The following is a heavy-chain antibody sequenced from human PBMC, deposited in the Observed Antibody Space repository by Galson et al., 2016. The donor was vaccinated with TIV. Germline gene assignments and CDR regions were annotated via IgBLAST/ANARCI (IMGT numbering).Heavy chain of an antibody. Sequence: SVKVSCKASGGSFSTHTFNWVRQAPGQGLEWVGGIVPLFRTTNYAQKFQGRVTFTADESSSTAYMEVSRLTSDDTAVYYCAKDRNTALDTYYYYYGMDVWGQGTTVTVSS. CDR2: IVPLFRTT. V-gene: IGHV1-69*13. J-gene: IGHJ6*02. CDR3: AKDRNTALDTYYYYYGMDV. D-gene: IGHD5-18*01. CDR1: GGSFSTHT.